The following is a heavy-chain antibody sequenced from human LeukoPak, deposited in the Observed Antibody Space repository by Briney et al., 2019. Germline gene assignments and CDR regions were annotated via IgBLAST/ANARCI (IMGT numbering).Heavy chain of an antibody. V-gene: IGHV3-74*01. Sequence: GGSLRLSCVASGFTFSSYWMHWVRQDPRKGLVWVSRINGDGRNINYADSVRGRFTISRDNAKNTLYLQMNTLRVEDTAMYYCTRDLMDYDVSTGLHHYYMDVWGQGTTVTVSS. CDR2: INGDGRNI. D-gene: IGHD3-9*01. CDR3: TRDLMDYDVSTGLHHYYMDV. CDR1: GFTFSSYW. J-gene: IGHJ6*02.